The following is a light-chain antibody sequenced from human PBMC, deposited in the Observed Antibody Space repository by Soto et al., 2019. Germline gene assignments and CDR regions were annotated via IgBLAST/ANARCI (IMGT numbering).Light chain of an antibody. CDR3: GTWDYSVTAFV. Sequence: QSVLTQPPSVSAAPGEKVTISCSGRTSNIVNNFVSWYRQLPGAAPQLLIHTNNKRPSGVSDRFSGSKSGSSATLGITGLQTGYEAHYYCGTWDYSVTAFVFGGGTKLTVL. J-gene: IGLJ2*01. V-gene: IGLV1-51*01. CDR2: TNN. CDR1: TSNIVNNF.